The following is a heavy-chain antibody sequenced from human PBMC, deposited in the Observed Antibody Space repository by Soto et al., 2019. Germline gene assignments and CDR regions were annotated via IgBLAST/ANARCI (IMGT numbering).Heavy chain of an antibody. CDR3: AKEGGYTYYDILTGYSGTSGLFDP. J-gene: IGHJ5*02. V-gene: IGHV3-66*01. CDR1: GFTVSSNY. D-gene: IGHD3-9*01. Sequence: GGSLRLSCAASGFTVSSNYMSWVRQAPGKGLEWVSVIYSGGSTYYADSVKGRFTISRDNSKNTLYLQMNSLRAEDTAVYYCAKEGGYTYYDILTGYSGTSGLFDPWGQGTLVTVSS. CDR2: IYSGGST.